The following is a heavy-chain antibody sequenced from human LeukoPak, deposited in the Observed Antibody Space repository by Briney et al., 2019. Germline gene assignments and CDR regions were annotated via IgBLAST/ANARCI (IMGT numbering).Heavy chain of an antibody. CDR1: GGTFNIYA. CDR2: IIPIFGTA. J-gene: IGHJ3*02. Sequence: GASVKVSCKASGGTFNIYAISWVRQAPGQGLEWMGGIIPIFGTANYAQKFQDRVTITADKSTSTAYMELSSLRAEDTAVYYCAKDLGDIVVVPAAMHDAFDIWGQGTMVTVSS. CDR3: AKDLGDIVVVPAAMHDAFDI. V-gene: IGHV1-69*06. D-gene: IGHD2-2*01.